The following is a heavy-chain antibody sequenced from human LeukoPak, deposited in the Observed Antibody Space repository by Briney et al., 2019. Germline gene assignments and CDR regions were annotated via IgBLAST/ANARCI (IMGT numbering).Heavy chain of an antibody. CDR2: ISYDGSNK. Sequence: PGRSLRLSCAASGFTFSSYAMHWVRQAPGKGLEWVAVISYDGSNKYYADSVKGRFTISRENSKTTLYLQMNSMRAEDTAVYYCARAGGRYFDYWGQGTLVTVSS. CDR3: ARAGGRYFDY. V-gene: IGHV3-30*04. CDR1: GFTFSSYA. J-gene: IGHJ4*02. D-gene: IGHD3-16*01.